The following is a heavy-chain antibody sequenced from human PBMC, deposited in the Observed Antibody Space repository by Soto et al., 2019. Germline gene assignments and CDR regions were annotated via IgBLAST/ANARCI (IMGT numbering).Heavy chain of an antibody. Sequence: TGGSLRLSCVASGFTFSTYAMSWVRQAPGKGLEWVSALTPSGGETYYADSVKGRFTISRDNSMNALYLQMNSLRIEDTAVYYCAHPRGYGVFDAYDIWGQETMVTVSS. V-gene: IGHV3-23*01. CDR3: AHPRGYGVFDAYDI. CDR1: GFTFSTYA. CDR2: LTPSGGET. D-gene: IGHD4-17*01. J-gene: IGHJ3*02.